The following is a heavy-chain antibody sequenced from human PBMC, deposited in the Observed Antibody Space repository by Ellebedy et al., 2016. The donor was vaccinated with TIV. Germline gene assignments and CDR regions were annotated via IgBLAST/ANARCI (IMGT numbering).Heavy chain of an antibody. D-gene: IGHD4-17*01. CDR3: ATDGSYGDYLSPTHAFVI. CDR1: RFSFSSYW. V-gene: IGHV3-7*01. CDR2: INQDGSEK. J-gene: IGHJ3*02. Sequence: GGSLRLSCAASRFSFSSYWMSWVRQAPGKGLEWVANINQDGSEKHYVDSVKGRFTISSDNAKNSLYLQMNSLRVEETAEYYCATDGSYGDYLSPTHAFVIWGQGTMVTVSS.